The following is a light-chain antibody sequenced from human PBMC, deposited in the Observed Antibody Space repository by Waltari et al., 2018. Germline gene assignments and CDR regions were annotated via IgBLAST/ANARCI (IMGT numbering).Light chain of an antibody. CDR2: DAS. V-gene: IGKV3-11*01. J-gene: IGKJ2*01. CDR3: QQRSNWPT. CDR1: QSVSSY. Sequence: EIVLTQPPATLSLSPGERATLSCRASQSVSSYLAWYQQKPGPAPRLLIYDASNRATGIPARFSGSGSGTDFTLTISSLEPEDFAVYYCQQRSNWPTFGQGTKLEIK.